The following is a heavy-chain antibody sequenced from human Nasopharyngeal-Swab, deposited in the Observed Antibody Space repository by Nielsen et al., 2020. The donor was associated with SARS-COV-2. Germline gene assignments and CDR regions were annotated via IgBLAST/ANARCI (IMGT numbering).Heavy chain of an antibody. V-gene: IGHV3-30-3*01. CDR1: GFTFSSYA. CDR2: ISYDGSNK. CDR3: ARDPSSSWLYDAFDI. J-gene: IGHJ3*02. Sequence: GESLKISCAASGFTFSSYAMHWVRQAPGKGLEWVAVISYDGSNKYYADSVKGRFTISRDNSKNTLYLRMNSLRAEDTAVYYCARDPSSSWLYDAFDIWGQGTMVTVSS. D-gene: IGHD6-13*01.